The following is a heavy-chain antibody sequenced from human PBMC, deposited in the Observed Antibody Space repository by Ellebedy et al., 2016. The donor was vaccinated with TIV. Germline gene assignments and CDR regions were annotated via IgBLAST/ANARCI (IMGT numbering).Heavy chain of an antibody. CDR1: GFSFSSYW. V-gene: IGHV3-7*01. D-gene: IGHD4-17*01. CDR3: ARDGSYGDYLFPAHAFEI. CDR2: LNHGGSQN. J-gene: IGHJ3*02. Sequence: GGSLRLSCAATGFSFSSYWMSWVRQAPGKGLEWVANLNHGGSQNYYVDSVKGRLTISRDNAKHSLFMQMNSLSAEDTAVYYCARDGSYGDYLFPAHAFEIWGQGTVVTVSS.